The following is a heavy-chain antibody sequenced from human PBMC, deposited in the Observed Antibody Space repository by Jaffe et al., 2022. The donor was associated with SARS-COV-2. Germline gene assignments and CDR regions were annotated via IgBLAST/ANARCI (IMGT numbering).Heavy chain of an antibody. CDR1: GGSISSSSYY. Sequence: QLQLQESGPGLVKPSETLSLTCTVSGGSISSSSYYWGWIRQPPGKGLEWIGSIYYSGSTYYNPSLKSRVTISVDTSKNQFSLKLSSVTAADTAVYYCARHLDFGVGNLYYYYGMDVWGQGTTVTVSS. CDR3: ARHLDFGVGNLYYYYGMDV. J-gene: IGHJ6*02. V-gene: IGHV4-39*01. D-gene: IGHD3-3*01. CDR2: IYYSGST.